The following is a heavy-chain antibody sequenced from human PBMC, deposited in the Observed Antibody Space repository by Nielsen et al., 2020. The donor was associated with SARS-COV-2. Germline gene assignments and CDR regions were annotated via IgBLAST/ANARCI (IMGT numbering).Heavy chain of an antibody. J-gene: IGHJ5*02. D-gene: IGHD2-8*01. CDR1: GGSISSGTFY. CDR3: AREYAVTFHVNWFDP. V-gene: IGHV4-61*09. Sequence: SETLSLTCTVSGGSISSGTFYWSWIRQPAGKGLEWIGHIYTTGSTDYNPSLKSRVTISLDTSKNHFSLKLNSVTAADTAVYYCAREYAVTFHVNWFDPWGQGTLVTVSS. CDR2: IYTTGST.